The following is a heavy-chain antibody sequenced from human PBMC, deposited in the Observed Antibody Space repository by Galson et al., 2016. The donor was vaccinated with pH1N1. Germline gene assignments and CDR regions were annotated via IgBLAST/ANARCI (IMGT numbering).Heavy chain of an antibody. CDR3: ARTVTPLGAAFDI. CDR1: GYTFTSYY. J-gene: IGHJ3*02. V-gene: IGHV1-46*01. D-gene: IGHD4-17*01. CDR2: INPSGGST. Sequence: SVKVSCKASGYTFTSYYMHWVRQAPGQGLEWMGIINPSGGSTSYAQKFQGRVTMTRDTSTSTVYMELRSLRSEDTAGYYCARTVTPLGAAFDIWGHGTLVTVS.